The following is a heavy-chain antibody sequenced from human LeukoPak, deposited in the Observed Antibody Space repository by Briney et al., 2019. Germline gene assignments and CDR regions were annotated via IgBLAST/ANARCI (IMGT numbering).Heavy chain of an antibody. D-gene: IGHD3-10*01. CDR1: GYTFTKYG. Sequence: GASVKVSCKASGYTFTKYGISWVRQAPGQGLEWLGWISGYNGDTNYAQRLQGRVPTTKDTSSSTAYLELRSLRSDDTAFYYCPRDLYVSGSYWSDCLDPWGQGTLVTVSS. J-gene: IGHJ5*02. CDR3: PRDLYVSGSYWSDCLDP. CDR2: ISGYNGDT. V-gene: IGHV1-18*01.